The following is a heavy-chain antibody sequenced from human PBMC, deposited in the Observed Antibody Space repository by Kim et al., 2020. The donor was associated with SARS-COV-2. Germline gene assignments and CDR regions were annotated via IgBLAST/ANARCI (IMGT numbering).Heavy chain of an antibody. CDR3: ARGRKYYGSGSYYKYLGWFDP. J-gene: IGHJ5*02. CDR2: IIPILGIA. D-gene: IGHD3-10*01. V-gene: IGHV1-69*02. Sequence: SVKVSCKASGGTFSSYTISWVRQAPGQGLEWMGRIIPILGIANYAQKFQGRVTITADKSTSTAYMELSSLRSEDTAVYYCARGRKYYGSGSYYKYLGWFDPWGQGTLVTVSS. CDR1: GGTFSSYT.